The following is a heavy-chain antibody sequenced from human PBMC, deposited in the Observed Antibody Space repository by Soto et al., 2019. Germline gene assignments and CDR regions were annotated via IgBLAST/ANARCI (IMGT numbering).Heavy chain of an antibody. CDR1: GYSFTSYW. V-gene: IGHV5-51*01. J-gene: IGHJ6*02. CDR2: IYPGDSDT. Sequence: RESLKISCKGPGYSFTSYWIVWGRQRPGKGLEWMGIIYPGDSDTRYSPSFQGQVTISADKSISTAYLQWSSLKASDTAMYYCAAGTLRDYYYGMDVWGQGTTVTVSS. CDR3: AAGTLRDYYYGMDV.